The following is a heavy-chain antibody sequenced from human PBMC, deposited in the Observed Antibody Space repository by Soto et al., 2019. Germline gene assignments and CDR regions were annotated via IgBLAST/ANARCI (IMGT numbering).Heavy chain of an antibody. CDR2: ISGFSAGSAST. Sequence: EVQLLESGGGLVQPGGSLRLSCAASGFTFNSYAMHWVRQAPGKGLEWVSGISGFSAGSASTYFADSVKGRFIISRDNSNNTLYLPMNNLRAEDTALYYCARVPLFFGLEAFEFWGHGTLVTVSS. J-gene: IGHJ3*01. CDR1: GFTFNSYA. D-gene: IGHD3-10*01. CDR3: ARVPLFFGLEAFEF. V-gene: IGHV3-23*01.